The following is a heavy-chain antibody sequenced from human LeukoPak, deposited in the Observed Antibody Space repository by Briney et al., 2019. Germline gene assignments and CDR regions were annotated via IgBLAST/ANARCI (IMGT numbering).Heavy chain of an antibody. CDR1: GGSISSGSYY. Sequence: SQTLSLTCTVSGGSISSGSYYWSWIRQPAGKGLEWIGRIYTSGSTNYNPSLKSRVTISVDTSKNQFSLKLSYVTAADTAVYYCARGADTAMVTGWGQGNLVTVSS. J-gene: IGHJ4*02. CDR3: ARGADTAMVTG. CDR2: IYTSGST. D-gene: IGHD5-18*01. V-gene: IGHV4-61*02.